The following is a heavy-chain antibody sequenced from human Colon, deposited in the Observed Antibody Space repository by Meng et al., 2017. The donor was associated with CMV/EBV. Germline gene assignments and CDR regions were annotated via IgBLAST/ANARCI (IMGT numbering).Heavy chain of an antibody. Sequence: GESLKISCAASGFTFSSYSMNWVRQSPGKGLEWVSSISGSSRDIYYADSVKGRFTISRDNAKNSMHLQMNSLRVEDTAVYYCAGDSSRYTVSGYWGQGTLVTVSS. J-gene: IGHJ4*02. CDR2: ISGSSRDI. D-gene: IGHD2-2*01. V-gene: IGHV3-21*01. CDR3: AGDSSRYTVSGY. CDR1: GFTFSSYS.